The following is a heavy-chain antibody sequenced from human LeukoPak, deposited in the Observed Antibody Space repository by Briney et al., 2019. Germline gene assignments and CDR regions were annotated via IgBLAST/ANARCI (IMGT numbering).Heavy chain of an antibody. CDR1: GFTFSSYA. V-gene: IGHV3-23*01. J-gene: IGHJ4*02. D-gene: IGHD6-13*01. CDR2: ISGSGGST. Sequence: PGGSLRLSCAASGFTFSSYAMSWVRQAPGKGLEWVSAISGSGGSTYYADSVKGRFTISRDNSKNTLYLQMNSLRAEDTAVYYCAKVDLSIAAAGTGYFDYWGQGTLVTVSS. CDR3: AKVDLSIAAAGTGYFDY.